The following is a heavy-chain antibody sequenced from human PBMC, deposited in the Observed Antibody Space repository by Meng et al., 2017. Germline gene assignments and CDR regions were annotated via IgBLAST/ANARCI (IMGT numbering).Heavy chain of an antibody. CDR1: GFTFSSYS. CDR3: ARAREVTTVTTPEAFDI. D-gene: IGHD4-17*01. CDR2: ISSSSSYI. V-gene: IGHV3-21*01. Sequence: GESLKISCAASGFTFSSYSMNWVRQAPGKGLEWVSSISSSSSYIYCADSVKGRFTISRDNAKNSLYLQMNSLRAEDTAVYYCARAREVTTVTTPEAFDIWGQGTMVTVSS. J-gene: IGHJ3*02.